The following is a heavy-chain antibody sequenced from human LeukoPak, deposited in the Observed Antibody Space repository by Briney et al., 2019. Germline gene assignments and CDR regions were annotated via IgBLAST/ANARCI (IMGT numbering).Heavy chain of an antibody. CDR3: ARGWELLNFDY. CDR2: ISYDGSNK. V-gene: IGHV3-30-3*01. Sequence: GGSLRLSCAASGFTFSSYAMHWVRQAPGKGLEWVAVISYDGSNKYYADSVKGRFTISRDNSKNTLYLQMNSLRAEDTAVYYCARGWELLNFDYWGQGTLVTVSS. D-gene: IGHD1-26*01. CDR1: GFTFSSYA. J-gene: IGHJ4*02.